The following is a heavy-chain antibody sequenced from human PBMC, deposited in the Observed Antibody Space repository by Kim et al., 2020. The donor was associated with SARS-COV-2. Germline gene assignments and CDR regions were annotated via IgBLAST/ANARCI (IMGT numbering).Heavy chain of an antibody. J-gene: IGHJ4*02. CDR3: ARPADTAMDPFDF. V-gene: IGHV5-51*01. D-gene: IGHD5-18*01. Sequence: YSPSFQGRVTISADKSIRTAYLQGSSLKASDTAMYYCARPADTAMDPFDFWGQGTLVTVSS.